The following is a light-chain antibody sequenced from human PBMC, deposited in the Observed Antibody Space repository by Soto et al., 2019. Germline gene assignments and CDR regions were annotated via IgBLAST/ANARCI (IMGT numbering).Light chain of an antibody. CDR1: QSISSTH. Sequence: EIVLTQSPDTLSLSPGERATLSCRASQSISSTHLVWYQQKPGQAPSLLIFGASNRATGIPARFSGSGSGTDFTLTISSLEPEDFAVYYCQQRSNWPALTFGGGTKVDIK. J-gene: IGKJ4*01. CDR2: GAS. V-gene: IGKV3-11*01. CDR3: QQRSNWPALT.